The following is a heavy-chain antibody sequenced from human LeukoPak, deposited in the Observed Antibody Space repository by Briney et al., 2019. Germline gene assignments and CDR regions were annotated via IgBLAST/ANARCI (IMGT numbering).Heavy chain of an antibody. D-gene: IGHD6-19*01. Sequence: KSSETLSLTCTVSGGSISSSSYYWGWIRQPPGKGLEWIGSIYYSGSTYYNPSLKSRVTISVDTSKNQFSLKLSSVTAADTAVYYCARRNEAVAGRISDYWGQGTLVTVSS. CDR2: IYYSGST. V-gene: IGHV4-39*01. J-gene: IGHJ4*02. CDR3: ARRNEAVAGRISDY. CDR1: GGSISSSSYY.